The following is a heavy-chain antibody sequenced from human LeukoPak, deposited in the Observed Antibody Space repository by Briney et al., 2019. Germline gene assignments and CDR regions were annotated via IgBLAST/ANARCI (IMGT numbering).Heavy chain of an antibody. V-gene: IGHV3-9*03. D-gene: IGHD6-19*01. CDR2: ISWNSGSI. Sequence: GRSLRLSXAASGFTFEDYAMHWVRQAPGKGLEWVSGISWNSGSIGYADSVKGRFTISRDNAKNSLYLQMNSLRAEDMALYYCAKGGSSGWYSYFQHWGQGTLVTVSS. CDR3: AKGGSSGWYSYFQH. CDR1: GFTFEDYA. J-gene: IGHJ1*01.